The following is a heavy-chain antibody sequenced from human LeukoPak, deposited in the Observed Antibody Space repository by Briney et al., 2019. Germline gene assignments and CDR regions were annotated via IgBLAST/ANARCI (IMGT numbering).Heavy chain of an antibody. J-gene: IGHJ4*02. CDR2: FSPAGHT. V-gene: IGHV3-13*04. Sequence: PGGSLRLSCALSGFTFCRHDMNWVRQPTGKGLEWVSNFSPAGHTYYADSVKGRFTISRAGADTSVYLRTDRRRPGDPDVYSSVRGYYGARGRAIVYWGQGILVTVSS. CDR1: GFTFCRHD. CDR3: VRGYYGARGRAIVY. D-gene: IGHD2-15*01.